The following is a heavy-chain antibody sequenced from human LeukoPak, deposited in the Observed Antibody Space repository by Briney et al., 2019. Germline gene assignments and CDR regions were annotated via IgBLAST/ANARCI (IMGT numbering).Heavy chain of an antibody. J-gene: IGHJ4*02. Sequence: SETLSLTCTVSGYSISSGYYWGWIRQPPGKGLEWIGSISHSGSTYYNPSLKSRVTISVDTSKNQFSLKLSSVTAADTAVYYCARETLCGGDCYSRHQPIDYWGQGTLVTVSS. V-gene: IGHV4-38-2*02. CDR1: GYSISSGYY. CDR3: ARETLCGGDCYSRHQPIDY. CDR2: ISHSGST. D-gene: IGHD2-21*02.